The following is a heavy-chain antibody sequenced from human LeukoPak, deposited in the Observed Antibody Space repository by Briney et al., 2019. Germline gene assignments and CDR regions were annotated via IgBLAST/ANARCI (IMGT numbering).Heavy chain of an antibody. V-gene: IGHV1-18*01. CDR1: GYTFTSYG. J-gene: IGHJ4*02. CDR2: ISAYNGNT. Sequence: GASVKVSCKASGYTFTSYGISWVRQAPGQGLEWMGWISAYNGNTNYAQKLQGGVTMTTDTSTSTAYMELRSLRSDDTAVYYCAREGTYYYGSGRRGFDYWGQGTLVTVSS. D-gene: IGHD3-10*01. CDR3: AREGTYYYGSGRRGFDY.